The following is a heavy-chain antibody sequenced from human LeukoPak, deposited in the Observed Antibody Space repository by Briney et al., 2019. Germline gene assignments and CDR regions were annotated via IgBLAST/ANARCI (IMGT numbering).Heavy chain of an antibody. Sequence: SVKVSCKASGGTFSSYVISWVRQAPGQGLEWMGGIIPIFGTANYAQKFQGRVTITADESTSTAYMELSSLRSEDTAVYYCARGIAVAGPTGANWFDPWGQGTLVTVSS. CDR3: ARGIAVAGPTGANWFDP. D-gene: IGHD6-19*01. CDR2: IIPIFGTA. J-gene: IGHJ5*02. V-gene: IGHV1-69*13. CDR1: GGTFSSYV.